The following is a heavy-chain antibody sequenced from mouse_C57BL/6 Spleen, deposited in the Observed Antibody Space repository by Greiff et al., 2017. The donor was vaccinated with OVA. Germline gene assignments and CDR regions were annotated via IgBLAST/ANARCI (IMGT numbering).Heavy chain of an antibody. J-gene: IGHJ4*01. V-gene: IGHV5-17*01. D-gene: IGHD1-1*01. CDR1: GFTFSDYG. CDR3: AKIYYYGSSWAMDY. Sequence: EVKLMESGGGLVKPGGSLKLSCAASGFTFSDYGMHWVRQAPEKGLEWVAYISSGSSTIYYADTVKGRFTISRDNAKNTLFLQMTSLRSEDTAMYYCAKIYYYGSSWAMDYWGQGTSVTVSS. CDR2: ISSGSSTI.